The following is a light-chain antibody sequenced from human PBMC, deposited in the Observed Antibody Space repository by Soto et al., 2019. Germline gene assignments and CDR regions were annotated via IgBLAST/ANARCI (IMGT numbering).Light chain of an antibody. CDR2: GAS. CDR1: QIVTSDY. CDR3: QHRSNWPLT. V-gene: IGKV3D-20*02. Sequence: DIVLTQSPGTLSLSPGERGTLSCRASQIVTSDYLAWYHQAPGQAPRLLIYGASSRATGIPDRFSGSGSGTDFTLTISRLEPEDFAVYYCQHRSNWPLTFGGGAKVDIK. J-gene: IGKJ4*01.